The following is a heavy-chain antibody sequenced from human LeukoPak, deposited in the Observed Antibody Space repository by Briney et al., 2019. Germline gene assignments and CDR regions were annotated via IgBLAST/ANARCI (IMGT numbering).Heavy chain of an antibody. CDR1: GFTFDDYA. CDR3: ANGELFDY. Sequence: GGSLRLSCAASGFTFDDYAMHWVRQAPGKGLEWVSGISWNSGSIGYADSVKGRFTISRDNAKDSLYLQMNSLRAEDTALYYCANGELFDYWGQGTLVTVSS. J-gene: IGHJ4*02. V-gene: IGHV3-9*01. CDR2: ISWNSGSI. D-gene: IGHD3-10*01.